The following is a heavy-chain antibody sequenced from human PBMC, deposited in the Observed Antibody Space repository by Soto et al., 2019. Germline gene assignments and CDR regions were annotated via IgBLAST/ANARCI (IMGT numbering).Heavy chain of an antibody. J-gene: IGHJ6*02. Sequence: QVQLQESGPGLVRPSQTLSLTCTVSGDSISSADYYWSWIRQTPGKGLEWIGHIFYSGTTYYNPSLKSRLTISVDTSKNHFSLRLTSVTPADTAVYYCARDLWVEPELYYYGMDVWGQGTTVTVSS. CDR3: ARDLWVEPELYYYGMDV. CDR2: IFYSGTT. V-gene: IGHV4-30-4*01. D-gene: IGHD1-1*01. CDR1: GDSISSADYY.